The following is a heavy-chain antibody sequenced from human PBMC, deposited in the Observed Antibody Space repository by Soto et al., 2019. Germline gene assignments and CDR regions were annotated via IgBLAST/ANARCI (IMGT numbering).Heavy chain of an antibody. V-gene: IGHV3-23*01. J-gene: IGHJ4*02. CDR2: ISGSGGTT. Sequence: EVQLLESGGGLVQPGGSLRLYCAVSGFTFSTHAMSWVRQAPGKGLEWVSLISGSGGTTYYADSVKGRFTISRDNSKKTLYLQINSLRAVDTAMYERGNDFGGCCFDYWGQGTLVTVSS. D-gene: IGHD3-10*01. CDR1: GFTFSTHA. CDR3: GNDFGGCCFDY.